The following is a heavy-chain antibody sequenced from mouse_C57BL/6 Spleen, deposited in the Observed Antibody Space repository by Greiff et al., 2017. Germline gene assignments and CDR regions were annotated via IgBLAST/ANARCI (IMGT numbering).Heavy chain of an antibody. V-gene: IGHV1-78*01. J-gene: IGHJ2*01. CDR1: GYTFTDHT. CDR2: IYPRDGST. Sequence: VQVVESDAELVKPGASVKISCKVSGYTFTDHTIHWMKQRPEQGLEWIGYIYPRDGSTKYNEKFKGKATLTADKSSSTAYMQLNSLTSEDSAVYFCVYGYDGASYFDYWGQGTTLTVSS. CDR3: VYGYDGASYFDY. D-gene: IGHD2-2*01.